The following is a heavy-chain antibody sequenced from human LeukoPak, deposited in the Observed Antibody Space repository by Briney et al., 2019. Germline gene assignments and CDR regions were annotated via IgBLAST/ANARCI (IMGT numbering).Heavy chain of an antibody. D-gene: IGHD2-15*01. CDR3: ATVAGYCSGGSCYSAEYFHH. J-gene: IGHJ1*01. CDR1: GGAFSSSA. CDR2: IIPILGIP. V-gene: IGHV1-69*04. Sequence: ASVKVSCKASGGAFSSSAISWVRQAPGQGLEWMGRIIPILGIPNYAQKFQGRVTITADKSTSTAYMELSSLRSEDTAVFYCATVAGYCSGGSCYSAEYFHHWGQGTLVTVSS.